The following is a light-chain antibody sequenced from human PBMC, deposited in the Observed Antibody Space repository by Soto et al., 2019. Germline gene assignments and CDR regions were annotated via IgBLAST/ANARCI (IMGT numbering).Light chain of an antibody. V-gene: IGKV3-15*01. Sequence: IVMTQSPATLSVSPGERATLSCRASESVSSNLAWHQQKPGQAPRLLIYGASTRATGIPARFSGSGSGTEFTLTISSRQSEDFAVYYCQQYDSWPTFGQGTKVEIK. CDR3: QQYDSWPT. CDR2: GAS. CDR1: ESVSSN. J-gene: IGKJ1*01.